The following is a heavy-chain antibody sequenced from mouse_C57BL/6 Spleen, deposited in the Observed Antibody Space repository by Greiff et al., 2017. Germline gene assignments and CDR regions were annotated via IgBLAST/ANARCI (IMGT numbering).Heavy chain of an antibody. CDR2: IYPGDGDT. Sequence: QVHVKQSGPELVKPGASVKISCKASGYAFSSSWMNWVKQRPGKGLEWIGRIYPGDGDTNYNGKFKGKATLTADKSSSTAYMQLSSLTSEDSAVYFCARGDGNYALYYFDYWGQGTTLTVSS. J-gene: IGHJ2*01. V-gene: IGHV1-82*01. CDR3: ARGDGNYALYYFDY. D-gene: IGHD2-1*01. CDR1: GYAFSSSW.